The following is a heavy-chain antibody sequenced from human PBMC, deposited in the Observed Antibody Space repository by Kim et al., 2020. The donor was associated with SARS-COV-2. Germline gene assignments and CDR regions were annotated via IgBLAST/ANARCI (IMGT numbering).Heavy chain of an antibody. CDR3: TSGYYYGMDV. J-gene: IGHJ6*02. V-gene: IGHV3-73*01. Sequence: TAYAASVKGRFTISRDDSKNTAYLQMNSLKTEDTAVYYCTSGYYYGMDVWGQGTTVTVSS. CDR2: T.